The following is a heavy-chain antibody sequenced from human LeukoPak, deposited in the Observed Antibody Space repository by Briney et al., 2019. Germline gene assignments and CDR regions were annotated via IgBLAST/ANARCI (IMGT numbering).Heavy chain of an antibody. CDR2: ISWKSGSI. CDR1: GFTFDDYA. V-gene: IGHV3-9*01. CDR3: EKDVAGTQNGLYYFDY. J-gene: IGHJ4*02. D-gene: IGHD6-19*01. Sequence: PGGSLRLSCAASGFTFDDYAMHWVRQAPGKGLEWVSGISWKSGSIGYADSVKGRFTISRDNAKNSLYLQMDSLRAEDTALYYCEKDVAGTQNGLYYFDYWGQGTLVTVSS.